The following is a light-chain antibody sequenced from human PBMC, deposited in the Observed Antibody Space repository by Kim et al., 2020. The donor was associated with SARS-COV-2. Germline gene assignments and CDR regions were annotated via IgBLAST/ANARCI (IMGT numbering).Light chain of an antibody. J-gene: IGLJ1*01. CDR3: QSYDSSLSGYV. V-gene: IGLV1-40*01. CDR2: GNS. Sequence: QRITISCTGSSSNIGAVYDVHWYQQLPRTAPKLLISGNSNRPSGVPDRVSGSKSGTSASLAITGLQAEDEADYYCQSYDSSLSGYVFGTGTKVTVL. CDR1: SSNIGAVYD.